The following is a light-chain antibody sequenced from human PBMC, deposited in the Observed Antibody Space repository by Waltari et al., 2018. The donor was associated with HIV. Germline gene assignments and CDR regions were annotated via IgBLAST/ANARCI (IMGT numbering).Light chain of an antibody. Sequence: NFMLTQPHSVSESPGKTVTLSCTRSSGSIVIHYVQWYQQRPGSVPTPVIYEGSQRPAGVPDRFSGSIDSSSNSASLTISGLKTEDEADYYCQSYGSTDYVFGSGTKVTVL. V-gene: IGLV6-57*04. CDR1: SGSIVIHY. J-gene: IGLJ1*01. CDR3: QSYGSTDYV. CDR2: EGS.